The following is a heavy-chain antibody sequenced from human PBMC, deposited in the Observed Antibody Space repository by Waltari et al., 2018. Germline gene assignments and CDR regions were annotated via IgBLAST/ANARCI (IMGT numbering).Heavy chain of an antibody. J-gene: IGHJ5*02. Sequence: QVQLVQSGAEVKKPGSSVKVSCKASGGTFSSYAISWVRQAPGQGLEWMGGIIPIFGTANDAPKFQGIVTITTDESTGTAYMELSSLRSEDTAVYYCARGTTAHNWFDPWGQGTLVTVSS. CDR1: GGTFSSYA. CDR3: ARGTTAHNWFDP. V-gene: IGHV1-69*05. CDR2: IIPIFGTA. D-gene: IGHD4-17*01.